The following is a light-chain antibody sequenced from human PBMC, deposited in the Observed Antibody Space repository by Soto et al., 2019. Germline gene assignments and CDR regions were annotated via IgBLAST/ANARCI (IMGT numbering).Light chain of an antibody. CDR1: SSDVGGYNY. Sequence: QSALTQPPSASGSPGQSVTISCTGTSSDVGGYNYVSWYQHHPGKAPKLIIYEVYKRPSGVPDRFSGSKSGNTAALTVSGLQDEDEADDYCSSYVGTNSYVFGTGTKLTVL. CDR2: EVY. J-gene: IGLJ1*01. V-gene: IGLV2-8*01. CDR3: SSYVGTNSYV.